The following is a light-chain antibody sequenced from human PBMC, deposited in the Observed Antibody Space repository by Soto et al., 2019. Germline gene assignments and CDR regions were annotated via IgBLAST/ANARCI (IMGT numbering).Light chain of an antibody. CDR2: DVS. Sequence: QSALTQPTSVSGSPGQSITISCTGTSSDVGAYNYVSWYQQHPGKVPKLLISDVSNRPSGISTRFSASKSGNTASLTISGLQAEDEAEYYCSSYTSSTTVIFGGGTKLTVL. CDR1: SSDVGAYNY. V-gene: IGLV2-14*01. J-gene: IGLJ2*01. CDR3: SSYTSSTTVI.